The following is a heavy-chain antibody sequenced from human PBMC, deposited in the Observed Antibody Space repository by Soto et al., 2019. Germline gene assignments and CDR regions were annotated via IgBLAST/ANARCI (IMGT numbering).Heavy chain of an antibody. J-gene: IGHJ4*03. CDR1: GYTFTGYY. CDR3: ARELHGDYSSDTGYYFDY. Sequence: ASVKVSCKASGYTFTGYYMHWVRQAPGQGLEWMGWINPNSGGTNYAQKFQGWVTMTRDTSISTAYMELSRLRSDDTAAYYCARELHGDYSSDTGYYFDYWGQGTTVTVSS. CDR2: INPNSGGT. V-gene: IGHV1-2*04. D-gene: IGHD4-17*01.